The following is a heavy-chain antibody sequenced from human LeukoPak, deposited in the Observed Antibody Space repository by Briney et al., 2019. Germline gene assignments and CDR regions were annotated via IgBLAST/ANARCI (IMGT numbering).Heavy chain of an antibody. CDR3: ARVGVYDYVWGSYRYGDYFDY. CDR2: IIPIFGTA. Sequence: SVKVSCKASGYTFTSFRISWVRQAPGQGLEWMGGIIPIFGTANYAQKFQGRVTITADESTSTAYMELSSLRSEDTAVYYCARVGVYDYVWGSYRYGDYFDYWGQGTLVTVSS. J-gene: IGHJ4*02. D-gene: IGHD3-16*02. V-gene: IGHV1-69*13. CDR1: GYTFTSFR.